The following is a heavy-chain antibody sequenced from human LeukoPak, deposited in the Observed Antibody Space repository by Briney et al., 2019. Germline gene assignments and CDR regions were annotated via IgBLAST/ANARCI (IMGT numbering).Heavy chain of an antibody. V-gene: IGHV3-74*01. J-gene: IGHJ4*02. CDR2: IRSDGSRT. D-gene: IGHD2-21*02. CDR1: GFTFSNYW. Sequence: GSLRLSCVASGFTFSNYWMHWVRQAPGKGLVWVSGIRSDGSRTTYADSVKGRFTISRDNAKNTLYLQMNSLRAEDTAVYYCARDTASAFDYWGQGTLVTVSS. CDR3: ARDTASAFDY.